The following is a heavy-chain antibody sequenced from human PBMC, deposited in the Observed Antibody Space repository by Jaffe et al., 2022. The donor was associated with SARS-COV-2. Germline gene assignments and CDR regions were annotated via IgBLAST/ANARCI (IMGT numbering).Heavy chain of an antibody. CDR1: GGSISSYY. CDR2: IYYSGST. CDR3: ARDHYDTPL. D-gene: IGHD3-22*01. J-gene: IGHJ4*02. V-gene: IGHV4-59*01. Sequence: QVQLQESGPGLVKPSETLSLTCTVSGGSISSYYWSWIRQPPGKGLEWIGYIYYSGSTNYNPSLKSRVTISVDTSKNQFSLKLSSVTAADTAVYYCARDHYDTPLWGQGTLVTVSS.